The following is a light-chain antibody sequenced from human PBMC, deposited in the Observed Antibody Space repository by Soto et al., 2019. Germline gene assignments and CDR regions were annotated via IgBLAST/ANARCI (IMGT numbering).Light chain of an antibody. J-gene: IGLJ3*02. CDR1: SSNIGSNY. V-gene: IGLV1-47*01. CDR3: AAWDDSLSGPV. CDR2: RNN. Sequence: QPVLTQPPSASGTPGQTVTISCSGSSSNIGSNYVYWYLQLPGTAPKLLLYRNNQRPSGVPDRVSGSKSGTSASLAISGLRSEDEADYYCAAWDDSLSGPVFGGGTKLTVL.